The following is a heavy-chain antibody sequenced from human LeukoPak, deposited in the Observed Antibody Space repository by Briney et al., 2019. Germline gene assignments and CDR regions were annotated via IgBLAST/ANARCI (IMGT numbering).Heavy chain of an antibody. CDR3: ARDSGDYPYYFDS. CDR1: GGSISSGIYS. CDR2: IYHTGHT. Sequence: PSETLSLTCAVSGGSISSGIYSWNWIRQPPGMGLEWIGYIYHTGHTYYNLSLKSRVTISVDRSKNQFSLKLSSVTAADTAVYYCARDSGDYPYYFDSWGQRALVTVSS. V-gene: IGHV4-30-2*01. D-gene: IGHD3-10*01. J-gene: IGHJ4*02.